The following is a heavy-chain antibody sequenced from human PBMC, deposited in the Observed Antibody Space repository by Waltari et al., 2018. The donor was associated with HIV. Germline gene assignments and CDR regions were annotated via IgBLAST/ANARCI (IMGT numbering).Heavy chain of an antibody. J-gene: IGHJ3*02. D-gene: IGHD3-22*01. CDR1: GFTFSIYA. CDR2: ISGGGGST. CDR3: ANTKYYESDAFDI. V-gene: IGHV3-23*04. Sequence: EVQLVESGGGLVQPGGSLRLYCAASGFTFSIYAMSWVRQAPGKGLEWVSAISGGGGSTNYADSVKGRFTISRDNSKNTLYLQMNSLRAGDTAIYYCANTKYYESDAFDIWGQGTMVTVSS.